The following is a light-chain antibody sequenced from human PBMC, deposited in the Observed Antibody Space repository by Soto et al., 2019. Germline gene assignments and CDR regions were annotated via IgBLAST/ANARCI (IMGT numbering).Light chain of an antibody. CDR2: WAS. V-gene: IGKV4-1*01. CDR1: QSILYSSNNKNY. CDR3: QQYYSSPTWT. J-gene: IGKJ1*01. Sequence: DIVMTQSPDSLAVSLGEGATINCKSSQSILYSSNNKNYLAWYQQKPGQPPKLLIYWASTRESGVPDRFSGSGSETDFTLTISSLQAEDVAVYYCQQYYSSPTWTFGQGTKVEIK.